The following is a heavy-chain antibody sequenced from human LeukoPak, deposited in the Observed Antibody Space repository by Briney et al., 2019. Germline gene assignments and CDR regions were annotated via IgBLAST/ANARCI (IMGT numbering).Heavy chain of an antibody. CDR1: GGSISSGSYY. V-gene: IGHV4-61*01. J-gene: IGHJ3*02. CDR3: ARSDPAFDI. Sequence: SETLSLTCTVSGGSISSGSYYWGWIRQPPGKGLEWIGYIYYSGSTNYNPSLKSRVTISVDTSKNQFSLKLSSVTAADTAVYYCARSDPAFDIWGQGTMVTVSS. CDR2: IYYSGST.